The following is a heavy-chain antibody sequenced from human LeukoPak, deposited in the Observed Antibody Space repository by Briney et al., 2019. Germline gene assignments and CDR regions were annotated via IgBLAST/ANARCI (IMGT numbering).Heavy chain of an antibody. J-gene: IGHJ4*02. CDR1: GFTFSSYA. CDR2: ISGSGGST. V-gene: IGHV3-23*01. D-gene: IGHD3-22*01. CDR3: AKDAPDSSGYYSLFDY. Sequence: GGSLRLSCAASGFTFSSYAMSWVRQAPGKGLEWVSAISGSGGSTYYADSVKGRFTISRDNSKNTLYLQMNSLRAEDTAVYYCAKDAPDSSGYYSLFDYWGQGTLVTVSS.